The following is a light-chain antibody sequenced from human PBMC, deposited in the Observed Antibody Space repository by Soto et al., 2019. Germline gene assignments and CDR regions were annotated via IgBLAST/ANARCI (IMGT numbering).Light chain of an antibody. CDR3: CSYAGSYTFV. V-gene: IGLV2-11*01. Sequence: QSVLTQPPSASGSPGPSVTISCTGTSSDVGGHNYVSWYQLHPGKAPKLMIYDVTKRPSGVPDRFSGSKTGNTASLTISGLQAEDEADYYCCSYAGSYTFVFGTGTKVTVL. CDR1: SSDVGGHNY. CDR2: DVT. J-gene: IGLJ1*01.